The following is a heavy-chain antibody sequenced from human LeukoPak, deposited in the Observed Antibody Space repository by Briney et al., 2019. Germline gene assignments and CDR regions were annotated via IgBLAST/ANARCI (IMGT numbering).Heavy chain of an antibody. CDR3: ARDHGYYYGMDV. V-gene: IGHV4-30-2*01. CDR1: GGSISSGAYS. J-gene: IGHJ6*02. CDR2: IYHSGST. Sequence: SQTLSLTCAVSGGSISSGAYSWSWIRQPPGKGLEWIGYIYHSGSTYYNPSLKSRVTISVDRSKNQFSLKLSSVTAADTAVYYCARDHGYYYGMDVWGQGTTVTVSS.